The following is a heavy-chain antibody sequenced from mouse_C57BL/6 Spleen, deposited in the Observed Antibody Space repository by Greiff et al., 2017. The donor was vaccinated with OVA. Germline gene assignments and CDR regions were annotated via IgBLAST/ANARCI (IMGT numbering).Heavy chain of an antibody. CDR3: TRRYYGSSSIPFDY. CDR2: IDPENGDT. Sequence: EVMLVESGAELVRPGASVKLSCTASGFNIKDDYMHWVKQRPEQGLEWIGWIDPENGDTEYASKFQGKATITADTSSNTAYLQLSSLTSEDTAVYYCTRRYYGSSSIPFDYWGQGTTLTVSS. D-gene: IGHD1-1*01. CDR1: GFNIKDDY. V-gene: IGHV14-4*01. J-gene: IGHJ2*01.